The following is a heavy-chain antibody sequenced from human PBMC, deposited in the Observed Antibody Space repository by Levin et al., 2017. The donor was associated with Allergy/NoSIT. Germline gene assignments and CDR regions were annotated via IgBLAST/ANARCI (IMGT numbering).Heavy chain of an antibody. D-gene: IGHD1-14*01. CDR1: GGSFSGYY. CDR2: INHSGST. J-gene: IGHJ5*02. CDR3: ARRQPGTKNWFDP. Sequence: SETLSLTCAVYGGSFSGYYWSWIRQPPGKGLEWIGEINHSGSTNYNPSLKSRVTISVDTSKNQFSLKLSSVTAADTAVYYCARRQPGTKNWFDPWGQGTLVTVSS. V-gene: IGHV4-34*01.